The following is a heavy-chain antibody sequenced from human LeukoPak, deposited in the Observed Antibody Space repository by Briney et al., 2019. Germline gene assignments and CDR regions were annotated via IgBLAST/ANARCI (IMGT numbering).Heavy chain of an antibody. CDR3: ARVWATGTFDY. D-gene: IGHD5-12*01. J-gene: IGHJ4*02. V-gene: IGHV4-59*01. CDR2: IYYSGSA. Sequence: SETLSLTCTVSGGSISNYYWSWIRQPPGEGLEWIGYIYYSGSANYNPSLKSRVTISVDTSKNQFSLKLSSVTAADTAVYYCARVWATGTFDYWGQGTLVTVSS. CDR1: GGSISNYY.